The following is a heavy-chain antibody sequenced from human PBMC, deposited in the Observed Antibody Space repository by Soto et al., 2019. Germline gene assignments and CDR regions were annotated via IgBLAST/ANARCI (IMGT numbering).Heavy chain of an antibody. CDR2: ISSSGSTI. Sequence: QVQLVESGGGLVKPGGSLRLSCAASGFTFSDYYMSWIRQAPGKGLEWVSYISSSGSTIYYADSVKGRFTISRDNAKNSLYLQMNSLSAEDTAVYYCARVPNCSSTSCYLTFDYWGQGTLVTVSS. V-gene: IGHV3-11*01. J-gene: IGHJ4*02. D-gene: IGHD2-2*01. CDR3: ARVPNCSSTSCYLTFDY. CDR1: GFTFSDYY.